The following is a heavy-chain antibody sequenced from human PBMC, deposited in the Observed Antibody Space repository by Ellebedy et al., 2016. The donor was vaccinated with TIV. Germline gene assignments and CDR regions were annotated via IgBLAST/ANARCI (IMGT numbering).Heavy chain of an antibody. CDR1: GFTFSSYS. CDR3: AREVQITHWYFDP. Sequence: PGGSLRLSCQRSGFTFSSYSVHSLRQAPGKRLEWVAVISSDGGTQFYADSVKGRFAISRDNSKNTLYLQMNSLRPEDTAVYFCAREVQITHWYFDPWGRGTLVSVSS. J-gene: IGHJ2*01. V-gene: IGHV3-30*09. D-gene: IGHD1-1*01. CDR2: ISSDGGTQ.